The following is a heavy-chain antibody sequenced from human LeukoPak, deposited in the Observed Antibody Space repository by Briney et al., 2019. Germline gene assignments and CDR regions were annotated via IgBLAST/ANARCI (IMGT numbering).Heavy chain of an antibody. D-gene: IGHD3-10*01. CDR3: ARLLWSYFDY. CDR1: GFTFSGYW. J-gene: IGHJ4*02. V-gene: IGHV3-74*01. CDR2: INSDGSST. Sequence: GGSLRLSCAASGFTFSGYWMHCVRQAPGKGLVWVSRINSDGSSTTYAESVKCRFTISRDNSKNTLYLQMNSLRAEHTAVYYFARLLWSYFDYWGQGTLVTVSS.